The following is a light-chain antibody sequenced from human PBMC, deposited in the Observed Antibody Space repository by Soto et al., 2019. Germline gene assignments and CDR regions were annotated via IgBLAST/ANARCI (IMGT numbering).Light chain of an antibody. CDR3: QQYDSSPLT. CDR1: QSVSSSY. CDR2: GAS. V-gene: IGKV3-20*01. J-gene: IGKJ4*01. Sequence: EIVLTQSPGTLSLSPGERATLSCRASQSVSSSYLAWYQQKPVQAPRLLIYGASSSATGIPDRFSRSGSGTDFTLTISRLEPEDFAVYYCQQYDSSPLTFGGGTKVEIK.